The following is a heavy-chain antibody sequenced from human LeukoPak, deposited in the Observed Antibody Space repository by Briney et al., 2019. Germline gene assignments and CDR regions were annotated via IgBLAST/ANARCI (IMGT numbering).Heavy chain of an antibody. CDR1: GYTFTSYY. J-gene: IGHJ3*02. D-gene: IGHD3-22*01. CDR3: ARDAPSVGYQIVVVTYDAFDI. CDR2: INPSGGST. Sequence: ASVKVSCKASGYTFTSYYMHWVRQAPGQGLEWMGIINPSGGSTSYAQKFQGRVTMTRDMSTSTVYMELSSLRSEDTAVYYCARDAPSVGYQIVVVTYDAFDIWGQGTMVTVSS. V-gene: IGHV1-46*01.